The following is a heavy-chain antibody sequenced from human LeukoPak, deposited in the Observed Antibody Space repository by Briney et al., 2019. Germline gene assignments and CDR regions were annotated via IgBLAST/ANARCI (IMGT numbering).Heavy chain of an antibody. V-gene: IGHV4-39*07. D-gene: IGHD6-19*01. Sequence: SETLSLTCTVSGGSISSSGYYWGWIRQPPGKGLEWIGSIYHSGDTYYNPSLKSRVTISVDTSKNQFSLKLDSVTAADTAVYYCAKGTSSGWYYFDYWGQGTLVTVSS. CDR1: GGSISSSGYY. CDR3: AKGTSSGWYYFDY. CDR2: IYHSGDT. J-gene: IGHJ4*02.